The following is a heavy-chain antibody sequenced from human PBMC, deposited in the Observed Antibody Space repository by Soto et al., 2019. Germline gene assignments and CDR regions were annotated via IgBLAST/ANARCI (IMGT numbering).Heavy chain of an antibody. CDR1: GFTFSSYG. J-gene: IGHJ6*02. D-gene: IGHD3-10*01. Sequence: QVQLVESGGGVVQPGRSLRLSCAASGFTFSSYGMHWVRQAPGKGLEWVAVIWYDGSNKYYADSVKGRFTISRDNSKNPLYLQMNSLRAEDTAVYYCARDKYGSGSYSYYYYYGMDVWGQGTTVTVSS. CDR2: IWYDGSNK. CDR3: ARDKYGSGSYSYYYYYGMDV. V-gene: IGHV3-33*01.